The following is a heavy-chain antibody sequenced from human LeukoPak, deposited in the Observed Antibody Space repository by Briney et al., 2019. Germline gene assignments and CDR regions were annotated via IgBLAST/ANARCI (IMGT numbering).Heavy chain of an antibody. CDR1: GYTFTGYY. Sequence: ASVKVSCKASGYTFTGYYMHWVRRAPGQGLEWMGWINPNSGGTNYAQKFQGRVTMTRDTSISTAYMELSRLRSDDTAVYYCARDLYYYDSSGSPFDYWGRGTLVTVSS. D-gene: IGHD3-22*01. J-gene: IGHJ4*02. CDR3: ARDLYYYDSSGSPFDY. V-gene: IGHV1-2*02. CDR2: INPNSGGT.